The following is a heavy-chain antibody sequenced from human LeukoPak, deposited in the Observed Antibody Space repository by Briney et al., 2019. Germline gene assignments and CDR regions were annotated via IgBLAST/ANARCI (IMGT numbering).Heavy chain of an antibody. CDR3: AREAVAPNYYYYYGMDV. D-gene: IGHD6-19*01. CDR1: GFTFSSYE. Sequence: GGSLRLSCAASGFTFSSYEMNWVRQAPGKGLEWVSYISSSGSTIYYADSVKGRFTISRDNAKNSLYLQMNSLRAEDTAVYYCAREAVAPNYYYYYGMDVWGKGTTVTVSS. V-gene: IGHV3-48*03. CDR2: ISSSGSTI. J-gene: IGHJ6*04.